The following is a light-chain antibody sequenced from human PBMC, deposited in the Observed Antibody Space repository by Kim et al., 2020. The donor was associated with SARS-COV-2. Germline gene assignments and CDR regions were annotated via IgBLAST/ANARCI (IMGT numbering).Light chain of an antibody. J-gene: IGKJ2*01. CDR1: QSVNSN. V-gene: IGKV3-15*01. CDR3: QQYNDFLLYT. CDR2: AAE. Sequence: EIVMTQSPATLSVSPGDRAALSCRASQSVNSNVAWYQQTPGQAPRLLIYAAESRATGIPARFNGSGSGTEFTLIISSLQSEDSAVYYCQQYNDFLLYTFGQGTKLEIK.